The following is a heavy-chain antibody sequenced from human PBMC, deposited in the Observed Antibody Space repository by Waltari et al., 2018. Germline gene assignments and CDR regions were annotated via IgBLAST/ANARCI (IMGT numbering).Heavy chain of an antibody. CDR2: IYSGGST. V-gene: IGHV3-53*04. CDR1: GFTVSSTH. Sequence: EVQLVESGGGLVQPGGSLRLSCAASGFTVSSTHMRLLGQAPGKGLEWVSVIYSGGSTYYADSVKGRFTISRHNSKNTLYLQMNSLRAEDTAVYYCARDAPGVVGPGLWGQGTLVTVSS. D-gene: IGHD2-15*01. J-gene: IGHJ4*02. CDR3: ARDAPGVVGPGL.